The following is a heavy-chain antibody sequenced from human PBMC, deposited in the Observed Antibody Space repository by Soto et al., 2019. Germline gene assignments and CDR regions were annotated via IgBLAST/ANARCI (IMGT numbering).Heavy chain of an antibody. CDR3: ARGDYNDYFDF. CDR1: GVSLNTGGYS. Sequence: SETLSLTCAVSGVSLNTGGYSWNWIRQSPGKALEWMGHIYQSGSTYYKPSLKGRITISVDMSNNDFSLEVTSVTPADTAVYFCARGDYNDYFDFWGQGALVTVS. D-gene: IGHD4-4*01. CDR2: IYQSGST. J-gene: IGHJ4*02. V-gene: IGHV4-30-2*06.